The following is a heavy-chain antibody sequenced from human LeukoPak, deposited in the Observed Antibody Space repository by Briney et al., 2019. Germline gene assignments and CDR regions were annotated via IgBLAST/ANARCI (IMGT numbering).Heavy chain of an antibody. J-gene: IGHJ4*02. CDR3: ARDDYYDSSGYLDY. V-gene: IGHV1-18*01. Sequence: ASVKVSCKASGGTFSSYTISWVRQAPGQGLEWMGWISAYNGNTNYAQKLQGRVTTTTDTSTSTAYMELRSLRSDDTAVYYCARDDYYDSSGYLDYWGQGTLVTVSS. CDR1: GGTFSSYT. CDR2: ISAYNGNT. D-gene: IGHD3-22*01.